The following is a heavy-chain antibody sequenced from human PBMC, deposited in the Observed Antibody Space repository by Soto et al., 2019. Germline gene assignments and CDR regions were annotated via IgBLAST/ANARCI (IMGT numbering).Heavy chain of an antibody. CDR3: AGSLAAAGTSGWYYGIDV. V-gene: IGHV1-69*01. D-gene: IGHD6-13*01. CDR2: IIPIFGTA. J-gene: IGHJ6*02. CDR1: GGTFSSYA. Sequence: QGQLVQSGAEVKKPGSSVKVSCKASGGTFSSYAISWVRQAPGQGLEWMGGIIPIFGTANYAQKFQGRVTITADESTSTAYMELSSLRSEDTAVYYCAGSLAAAGTSGWYYGIDVGGQGTTVTVSS.